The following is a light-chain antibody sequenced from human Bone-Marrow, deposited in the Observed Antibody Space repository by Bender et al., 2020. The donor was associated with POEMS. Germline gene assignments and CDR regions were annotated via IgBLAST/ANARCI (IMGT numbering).Light chain of an antibody. J-gene: IGLJ3*02. V-gene: IGLV3-1*01. CDR2: QNN. CDR1: ELERKY. CDR3: QTWDSSTSWV. Sequence: SYDLTQPPSLSVSPGQTARITCSGNELERKYVYWYQQKAGQSPVLLIFQNNRRPSDIPQRFTGSNSGNTATLTISGTQTVDEADFYCQTWDSSTSWVFGGGTKLTVL.